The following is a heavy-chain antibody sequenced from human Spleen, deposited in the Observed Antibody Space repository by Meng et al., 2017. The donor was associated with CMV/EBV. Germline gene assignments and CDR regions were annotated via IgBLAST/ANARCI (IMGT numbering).Heavy chain of an antibody. CDR2: INPNSGGT. V-gene: IGHV1-2*02. CDR3: ARESPYTVYSMGV. CDR1: GYTFSNHG. Sequence: ASVKVSCKASGYTFSNHGICWVRQAPGQGLEWMGWINPNSGGTNYGQRFQGRITMTRDTSISTAYMELNRLRSDDTAIYYCARESPYTVYSMGVWGQGTAVTVSS. J-gene: IGHJ6*02. D-gene: IGHD2-2*02.